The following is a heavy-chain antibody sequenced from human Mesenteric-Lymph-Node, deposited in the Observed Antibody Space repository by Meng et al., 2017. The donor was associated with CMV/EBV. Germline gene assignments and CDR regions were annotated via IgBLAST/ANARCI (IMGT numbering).Heavy chain of an antibody. J-gene: IGHJ4*02. CDR3: AKGPVVPAALDY. D-gene: IGHD2-2*01. V-gene: IGHV3-74*01. CDR1: GFTFSSYG. CDR2: ITKDGSTI. Sequence: GESLKISCAASGFTFSSYGMYWVRQAPGKGLMWVSRITKDGSTITYADSVKGRFTISRDNAKNTLYLQMNSLRAEDTAVYYCAKGPVVPAALDYWGQGTLVTVSS.